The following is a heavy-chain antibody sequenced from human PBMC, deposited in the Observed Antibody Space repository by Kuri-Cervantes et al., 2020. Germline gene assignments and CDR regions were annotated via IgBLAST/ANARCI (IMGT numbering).Heavy chain of an antibody. CDR3: ARGGKRISMVWGYSFDALDI. V-gene: IGHV3-15*01. CDR2: IRNSLDGGTT. J-gene: IGHJ3*02. D-gene: IGHD3-10*01. Sequence: GGSLRLSCATSGFTFSSDWMSWVRQAQGKGLEWVGLIRNSLDGGTTEYAAPVKGRFTISRDDSKDTLYLQMNSLRAEDTAVYYCARGGKRISMVWGYSFDALDIWGQGTMVTVSS. CDR1: GFTFSSDW.